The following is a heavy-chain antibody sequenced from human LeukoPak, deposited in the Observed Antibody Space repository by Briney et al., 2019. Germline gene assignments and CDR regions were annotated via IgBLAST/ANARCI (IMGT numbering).Heavy chain of an antibody. V-gene: IGHV4-38-2*02. D-gene: IGHD4-17*01. CDR2: IYHSGST. J-gene: IGHJ4*02. CDR1: GYSISSGYY. Sequence: SETLSLTCTVSGYSISSGYYWGWIRQPPGKGLEWIGSIYHSGSTYYNPSLKSRVTISVDTSKNQFSLKLSSVTAADTAVYYCARDWPFGAYPFDYWGQGAWSPSPQ. CDR3: ARDWPFGAYPFDY.